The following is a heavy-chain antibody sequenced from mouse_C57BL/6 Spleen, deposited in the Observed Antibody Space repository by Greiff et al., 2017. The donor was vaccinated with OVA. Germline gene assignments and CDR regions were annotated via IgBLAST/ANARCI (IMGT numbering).Heavy chain of an antibody. V-gene: IGHV3-6*01. CDR2: ISYDGSN. Sequence: EVQLVESGPGLVKPSQSLSLTCSVPGYSITSGYYWNWIRQFPGNKLEWMGYISYDGSNNYNPSLKNRISITRDTSKNQFFLKLNSVTTEDTATYYCARALLYYFDYWGQGTTLTVSS. CDR1: GYSITSGYY. CDR3: ARALLYYFDY. J-gene: IGHJ2*01.